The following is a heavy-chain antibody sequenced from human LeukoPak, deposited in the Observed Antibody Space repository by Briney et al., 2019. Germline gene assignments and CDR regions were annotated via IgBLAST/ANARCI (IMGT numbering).Heavy chain of an antibody. Sequence: GGSLRLSCAASGLTFSSYSMNWARHAPGKGREWVSSISSSSSYIYFTNSVKGSFTISRDNATNSLYLQMNSLRAEDTAVYYCARDDYYSSGYFILGFDYWGQGTLVTVSS. CDR2: ISSSSSYI. V-gene: IGHV3-21*01. CDR1: GLTFSSYS. CDR3: ARDDYYSSGYFILGFDY. J-gene: IGHJ4*02. D-gene: IGHD3-22*01.